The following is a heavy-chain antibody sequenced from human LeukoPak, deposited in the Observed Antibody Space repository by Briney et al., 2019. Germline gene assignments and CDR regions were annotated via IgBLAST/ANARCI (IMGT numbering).Heavy chain of an antibody. J-gene: IGHJ6*02. V-gene: IGHV1-46*01. CDR1: GYTFTSYY. Sequence: ASVKVSCKASGYTFTSYYMHWVRQAPGQGLEWMGIINPSGGSTSYAQKFQGRVTMTRDTSTSTVYMELSSLRSEDTAVYYCARYCSGGSCYPAFYGMDVWGQGTTVTVFS. CDR3: ARYCSGGSCYPAFYGMDV. D-gene: IGHD2-15*01. CDR2: INPSGGST.